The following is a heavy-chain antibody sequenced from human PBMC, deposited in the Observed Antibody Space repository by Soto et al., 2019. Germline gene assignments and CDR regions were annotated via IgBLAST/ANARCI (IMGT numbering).Heavy chain of an antibody. CDR2: IGTAGDT. Sequence: HPGGSLRLSCAASGFTFSSYDMHWVRQATGKGLEWVSAIGTAGDTYYPGSVKGRFTISRENAKNSLYLQMNSLRAEDTAVYYCARGHCSGGSCYISPLYYYYGMDVWGQGTTVTVSS. J-gene: IGHJ6*02. V-gene: IGHV3-13*01. CDR3: ARGHCSGGSCYISPLYYYYGMDV. D-gene: IGHD2-15*01. CDR1: GFTFSSYD.